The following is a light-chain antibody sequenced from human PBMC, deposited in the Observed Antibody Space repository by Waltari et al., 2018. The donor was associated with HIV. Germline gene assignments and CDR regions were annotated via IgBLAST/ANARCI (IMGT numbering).Light chain of an antibody. CDR3: QQLNTYPPDT. J-gene: IGKJ2*01. CDR2: AAS. CDR1: EDINEF. V-gene: IGKV1-9*01. Sequence: DIQLTQSPSFLSASIGDRVTLTCRASEDINEFLAGYQQKPGVAPKLLIYAASTLEDEVPSRFSGSGSGTDFTLTISSLQPEDFATYFCQQLNTYPPDTFGPGTKLEI.